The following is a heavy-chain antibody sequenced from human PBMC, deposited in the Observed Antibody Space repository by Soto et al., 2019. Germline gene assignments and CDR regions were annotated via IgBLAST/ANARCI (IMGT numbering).Heavy chain of an antibody. CDR2: IYYSGST. J-gene: IGHJ4*02. D-gene: IGHD5-18*01. V-gene: IGHV4-31*03. CDR3: ARSGYSYGPNPLLY. CDR1: GGSISSGGYY. Sequence: QVQLQESGPGLVKPSQTLSLTCTVSGGSISSGGYYWSWIRQHPGKGMEWIGYIYYSGSTYYNPSLKSRVTISVDTSKNQFSLKLSSVTAADTAVFYCARSGYSYGPNPLLYWGQGTLVTVSS.